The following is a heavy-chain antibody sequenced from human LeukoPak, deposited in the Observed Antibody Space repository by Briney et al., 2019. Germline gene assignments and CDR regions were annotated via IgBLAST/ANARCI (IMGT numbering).Heavy chain of an antibody. CDR2: ISYSGST. Sequence: SETLSLTCTVSGGSISSGSYYWSWIRQPAGKGLEWIGYISYSGSTNYNPSLKSRVTISVDMSKNQFSLKLSSVTAADTAVYYCASGAYSFYYMDVWGKGTTVTISS. CDR1: GGSISSGSYY. J-gene: IGHJ6*03. D-gene: IGHD5-18*01. CDR3: ASGAYSFYYMDV. V-gene: IGHV4-61*10.